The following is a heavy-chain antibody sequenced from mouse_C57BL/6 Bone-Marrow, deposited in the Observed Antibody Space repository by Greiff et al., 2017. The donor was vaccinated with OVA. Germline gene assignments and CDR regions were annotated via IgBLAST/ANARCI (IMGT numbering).Heavy chain of an antibody. CDR2: ISYDGSN. CDR1: GYSITSGYY. CDR3: ARRDYYGSSYDWYFDV. J-gene: IGHJ1*03. V-gene: IGHV3-6*01. Sequence: EVQLQESGPGLVKPSQSLSLTCSVTGYSITSGYYWNWIRQLPGNKLEWMGYISYDGSNNYNPSLKNRISITRDTSKNQFFLKLNSVTTEDTATYYCARRDYYGSSYDWYFDVWGTGTTVTVSS. D-gene: IGHD1-1*01.